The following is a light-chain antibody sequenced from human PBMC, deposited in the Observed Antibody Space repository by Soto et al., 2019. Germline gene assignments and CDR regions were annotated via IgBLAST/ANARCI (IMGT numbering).Light chain of an antibody. J-gene: IGKJ2*01. Sequence: EIQLTQSPSFLSAYFEDRGTISFRASYDISSSLAWYQQEPGKPPKLLIYDSSTLQTGVPSRFTGSGSGRKFTLTISGLQFGDFATYFCQQLSHYPYTFGQGTKVDIK. V-gene: IGKV1-9*01. CDR3: QQLSHYPYT. CDR2: DSS. CDR1: YDISSS.